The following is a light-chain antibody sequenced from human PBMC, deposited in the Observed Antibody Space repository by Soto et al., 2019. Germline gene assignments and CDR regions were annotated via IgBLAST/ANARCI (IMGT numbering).Light chain of an antibody. J-gene: IGLJ2*01. CDR1: SSDVGGYNY. CDR3: NSYTSSTTLV. CDR2: EVS. V-gene: IGLV2-14*01. Sequence: QSVLTQPASVSGSPGQSITISCTGSSSDVGGYNYVSWYQQHPGKAPKLMIYEVSNRPSGISNRFSGSKSGNTASLTLSGLQAEDEADYYCNSYTSSTTLVFGGGTKLTVL.